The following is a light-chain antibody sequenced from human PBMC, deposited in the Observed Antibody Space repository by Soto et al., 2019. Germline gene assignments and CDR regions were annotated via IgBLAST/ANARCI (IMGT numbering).Light chain of an antibody. V-gene: IGKV2-30*01. CDR2: KVS. CDR3: MQGTHWPRT. CDR1: QSLVYTNGNTY. J-gene: IGKJ1*01. Sequence: DVVVTQSPLSLPVTLGQPASISCRSSQSLVYTNGNTYLAWFQQRPGQSPRRLIYKVSIRDSGVPERFSGSGSGTEFTLTISRVEAEDVGFYYCMQGTHWPRTFGQGTKVEIK.